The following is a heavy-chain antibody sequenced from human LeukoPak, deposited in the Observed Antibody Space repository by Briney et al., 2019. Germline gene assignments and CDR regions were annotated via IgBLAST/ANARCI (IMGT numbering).Heavy chain of an antibody. CDR3: ARAPKGYYYDSSGYNAFDI. J-gene: IGHJ3*02. Sequence: PSETLSLTCTVSGGSISSYYWSWLRQPPGKGLEWIGYIYYSGSTNYNPSLKSRVTISVDTSKNQFSLKLSSVTAADTAVYYCARAPKGYYYDSSGYNAFDIWGQGTMVTVSS. CDR2: IYYSGST. CDR1: GGSISSYY. D-gene: IGHD3-22*01. V-gene: IGHV4-59*01.